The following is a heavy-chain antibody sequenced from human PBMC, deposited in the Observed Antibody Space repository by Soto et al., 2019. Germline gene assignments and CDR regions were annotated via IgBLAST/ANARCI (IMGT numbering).Heavy chain of an antibody. CDR3: ATSADYYGSGSYLAY. CDR1: GGSVSSGSYY. Sequence: QVQLQESGPGLVKPSETLSLTCTVSGGSVSSGSYYWSWIRQPPGKGLEWIGYIYYSGSTNYNPSLKSRVTISVDTSKNQFSLKLSSVTAADTVVYYCATSADYYGSGSYLAYWGQGTLVTVSS. V-gene: IGHV4-61*01. J-gene: IGHJ4*02. CDR2: IYYSGST. D-gene: IGHD3-10*01.